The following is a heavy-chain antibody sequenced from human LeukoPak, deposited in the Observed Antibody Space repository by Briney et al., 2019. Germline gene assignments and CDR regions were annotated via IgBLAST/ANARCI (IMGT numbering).Heavy chain of an antibody. CDR1: GFTFINYA. D-gene: IGHD2-15*01. J-gene: IGHJ3*02. CDR2: ISGSGGST. V-gene: IGHV3-23*01. CDR3: AKDGGSIVVPKGSFDI. Sequence: GGSLRLSCGVSGFTFINYAMSWVRQTPGRGLEWVSFISGSGGSTYYADSVKGRFTISRDNSRNTLYLQMSSLKVEDTTVYYCAKDGGSIVVPKGSFDIWGQGTAVTVSS.